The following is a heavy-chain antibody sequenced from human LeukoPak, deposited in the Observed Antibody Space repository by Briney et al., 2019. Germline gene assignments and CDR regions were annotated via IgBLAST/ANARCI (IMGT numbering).Heavy chain of an antibody. CDR3: ARVGGSSTSGLDY. V-gene: IGHV1-2*02. CDR2: INPNSGGT. CDR1: GYTFTGYY. D-gene: IGHD2-2*01. J-gene: IGHJ4*02. Sequence: ASVKVSCKASGYTFTGYYMHWVRQAPGQGLEWMGWINPNSGGTNYAQKFQGRVTMTRDTSISTAYMELSRLRSDDTAVYYCARVGGSSTSGLDYWGQGTLVTVS.